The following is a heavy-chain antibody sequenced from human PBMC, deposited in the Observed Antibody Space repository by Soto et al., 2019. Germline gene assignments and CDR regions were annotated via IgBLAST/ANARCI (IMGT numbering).Heavy chain of an antibody. Sequence: SETLSLTCTVSGGSISSYYWSWIRQPPGKGLEWIGYIYYSGSTNYNPSLKSRVTISVDTSKNQFSLKLSSVTAADTAVYYCARDSHYDFWTGDGGGGFDPWGQGTLVTVSS. V-gene: IGHV4-59*01. CDR1: GGSISSYY. J-gene: IGHJ5*02. D-gene: IGHD3-3*01. CDR2: IYYSGST. CDR3: ARDSHYDFWTGDGGGGFDP.